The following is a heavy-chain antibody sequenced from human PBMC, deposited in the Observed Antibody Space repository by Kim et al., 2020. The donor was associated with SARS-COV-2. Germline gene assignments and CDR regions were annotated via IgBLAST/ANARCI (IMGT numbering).Heavy chain of an antibody. CDR3: ARGQLWFDY. CDR2: SGST. D-gene: IGHD5-18*01. J-gene: IGHJ4*02. V-gene: IGHV4-61*03. Sequence: SGSTNYHPSLNRRVTISVDTSKNHFSLKLSSVTAADTAVYYCARGQLWFDYWGQGTLVTVSS.